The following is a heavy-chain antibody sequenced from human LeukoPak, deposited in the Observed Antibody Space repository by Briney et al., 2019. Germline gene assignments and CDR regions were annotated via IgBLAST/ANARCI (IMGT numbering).Heavy chain of an antibody. V-gene: IGHV4-39*07. CDR1: GDSISSSSYY. CDR3: ARGKTYYDISKDAFDI. CDR2: IHYTGST. D-gene: IGHD3-22*01. J-gene: IGHJ3*02. Sequence: SETLSLTRTVSGDSISSSSYYWVCLLQPPGKGLEWIGTIHYTGSTYYNPPLKSRVTISVDTSKNQFSLKLSSVTAADTAVYYCARGKTYYDISKDAFDIWGQGTMVTVSS.